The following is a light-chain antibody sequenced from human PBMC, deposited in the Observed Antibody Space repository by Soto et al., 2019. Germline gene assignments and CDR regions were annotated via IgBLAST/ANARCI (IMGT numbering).Light chain of an antibody. CDR1: SSDVGRYNY. Sequence: QSALTQPASVSGSPGQSITISCTGTSSDVGRYNYVSWYQHLPGRAPKLIIYEGIKRPSGVSTRFSGSKSGNTASLTISGLQAEDEADYYCCSYAAGTTFFGGGTKVTVL. CDR3: CSYAAGTTF. J-gene: IGLJ2*01. V-gene: IGLV2-23*03. CDR2: EGI.